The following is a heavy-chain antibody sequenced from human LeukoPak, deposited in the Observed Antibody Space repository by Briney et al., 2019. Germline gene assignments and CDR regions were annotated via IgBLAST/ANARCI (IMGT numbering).Heavy chain of an antibody. D-gene: IGHD4-23*01. J-gene: IGHJ4*02. CDR2: IYSGGST. V-gene: IGHV3-53*01. Sequence: GGSLRLSCAASGFTVSSNYMSWVRQAPGKGLEWVSVIYSGGSTYYADSVKGRFTISRDNSKNTLYPQMNSLRAEDTAVYYCAREAVTRGLDYWGQGTLVTVSS. CDR1: GFTVSSNY. CDR3: AREAVTRGLDY.